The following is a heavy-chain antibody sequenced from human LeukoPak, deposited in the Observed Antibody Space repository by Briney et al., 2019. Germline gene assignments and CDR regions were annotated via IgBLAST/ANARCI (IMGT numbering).Heavy chain of an antibody. V-gene: IGHV3-11*01. CDR3: ARAGQSDY. CDR1: GFTFSDYY. Sequence: GGSLRLSCAASGFTFSDYYMNWIRQAPGEGLEWVSSISGGSRTINYADSVKGRFTTSRDNAKNSLYLQVNSLRAEDTAVYYCARAGQSDYWGQGTLVTVSS. CDR2: ISGGSRTI. J-gene: IGHJ4*02.